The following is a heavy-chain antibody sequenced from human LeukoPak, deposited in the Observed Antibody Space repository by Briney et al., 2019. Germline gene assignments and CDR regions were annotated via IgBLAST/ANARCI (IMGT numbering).Heavy chain of an antibody. CDR1: GYTFTRSY. CDR3: ARPVRGYSYGSYYFDY. Sequence: ASVKVSCKASGYTFTRSYMYWVRHTPAHGLEWMGWINPNSGGTNYAQKVQGRVTMTRDTSISTAYMELSRLRSDDTAVYYCARPVRGYSYGSYYFDYWGQGTLVTVSS. CDR2: INPNSGGT. V-gene: IGHV1-2*02. J-gene: IGHJ4*02. D-gene: IGHD5-18*01.